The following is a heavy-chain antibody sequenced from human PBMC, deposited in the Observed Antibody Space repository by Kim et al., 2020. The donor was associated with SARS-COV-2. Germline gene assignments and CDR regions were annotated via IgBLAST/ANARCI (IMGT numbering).Heavy chain of an antibody. CDR3: DASDY. Sequence: GGSLRLSCAASGFTFAMSWARQAPGKGLEWVSTISDSGRNTHYADSVKGRFTISRDNSMNTLYLQMNSLRAEDTAVYYCDASDYWGQGTLVTVSS. CDR1: GFTFA. CDR2: ISDSGRNT. V-gene: IGHV3-23*01. J-gene: IGHJ4*02.